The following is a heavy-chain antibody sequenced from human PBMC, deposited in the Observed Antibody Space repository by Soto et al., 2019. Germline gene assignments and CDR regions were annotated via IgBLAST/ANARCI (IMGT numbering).Heavy chain of an antibody. Sequence: GGSLRLSCAASRFTFSSYAMHWVRQAPGKGLEWVAVISYDGRQKHYVDSVKGRFTISRDESDNTLYLQMNSLRPEDTAVYYCAKDGYFDTYYFDHWGQGTLVTVSS. CDR2: ISYDGRQK. J-gene: IGHJ4*02. V-gene: IGHV3-30*04. D-gene: IGHD3-9*01. CDR3: AKDGYFDTYYFDH. CDR1: RFTFSSYA.